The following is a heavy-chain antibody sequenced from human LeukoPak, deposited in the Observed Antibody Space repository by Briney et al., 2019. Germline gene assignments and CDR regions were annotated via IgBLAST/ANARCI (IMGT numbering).Heavy chain of an antibody. D-gene: IGHD3-22*01. CDR1: GGSISNYY. CDR3: ARDLTDYYELDY. Sequence: SETLSLTCSVSGGSISNYYWSWIRQPAGKGLEWIGRIYSSGSTNYNPSLKSRVTMSVDTSRNQFSLKLSSVTAADTAVYYCARDLTDYYELDYWGQGTLVTVSS. V-gene: IGHV4-4*07. CDR2: IYSSGST. J-gene: IGHJ4*02.